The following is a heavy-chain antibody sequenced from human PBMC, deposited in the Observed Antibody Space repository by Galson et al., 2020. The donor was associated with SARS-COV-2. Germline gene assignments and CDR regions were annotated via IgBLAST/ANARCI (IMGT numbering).Heavy chain of an antibody. Sequence: ASVKVSCKASGYTFTSYDINWVRQATGQGLEWMGWMNPNSGNTGYAQKFQGRVTMTRNTSISTAYMELSSLRSEDTAVYYCASSASADILTGVYYYYYGMDVWGQGTTVTVSS. J-gene: IGHJ6*02. CDR1: GYTFTSYD. CDR3: ASSASADILTGVYYYYYGMDV. CDR2: MNPNSGNT. V-gene: IGHV1-8*01. D-gene: IGHD3-9*01.